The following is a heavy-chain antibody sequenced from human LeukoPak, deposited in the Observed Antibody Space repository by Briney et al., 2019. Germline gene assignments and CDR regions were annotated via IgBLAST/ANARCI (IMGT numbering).Heavy chain of an antibody. D-gene: IGHD6-19*01. CDR2: INHSGST. CDR1: GFTFSSYA. J-gene: IGHJ5*02. V-gene: IGHV4-34*01. Sequence: GSLRLSCAASGFTFSSYAMSWIRQPPGKGLEWIGEINHSGSTNYNPSLKSRVTMSVDTSKNQFSLKLSSVTAADTAVYYCARADSGWYGNWFDPWGQGTLVTVSS. CDR3: ARADSGWYGNWFDP.